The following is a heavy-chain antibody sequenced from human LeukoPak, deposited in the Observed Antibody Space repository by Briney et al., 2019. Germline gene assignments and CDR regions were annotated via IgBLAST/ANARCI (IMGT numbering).Heavy chain of an antibody. CDR2: IVSDESIR. Sequence: GGSLRLSCAASGLTFRRYGMHWVRQTPGKGLEWVAFIVSDESIRQYADLVKGRFTISRDNSKNMFYLQMNSLTTEDTAMYYCTKNAGRREGWFDPWGQGTLVTVSS. V-gene: IGHV3-30*02. CDR3: TKNAGRREGWFDP. D-gene: IGHD1-26*01. J-gene: IGHJ5*02. CDR1: GLTFRRYG.